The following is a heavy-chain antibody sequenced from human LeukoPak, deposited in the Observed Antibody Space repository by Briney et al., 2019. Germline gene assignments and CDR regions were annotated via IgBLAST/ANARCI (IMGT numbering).Heavy chain of an antibody. CDR3: VRDRNYFEALQRSY. V-gene: IGHV3-23*01. D-gene: IGHD1-7*01. CDR1: GFTFSTFA. CDR2: ITGAGSTT. Sequence: GGSLRLSCAASGFTFSTFAMSWVRQDPGRGLEWVSSITGAGSTTYYPESVKGCFTISRDNSKNTLYLQMNSLRVEDTAVYFCVRDRNYFEALQRSYWGQGTLVTVSS. J-gene: IGHJ4*02.